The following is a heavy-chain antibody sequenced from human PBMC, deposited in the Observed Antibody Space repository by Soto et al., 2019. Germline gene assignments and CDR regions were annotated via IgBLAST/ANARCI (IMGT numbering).Heavy chain of an antibody. CDR2: IYPGDSDT. CDR1: GYSFTSYW. D-gene: IGHD2-21*02. J-gene: IGHJ3*02. Sequence: GASLKISCKGSGYSFTSYWIGWVRQMPGKGLEWMGIIYPGDSDTRYSPSFQGQVTISADESISTAYLQWSSLKASDTAMYFCARDLDFGGNSETFESWGQGTMVTVSS. V-gene: IGHV5-51*01. CDR3: ARDLDFGGNSETFES.